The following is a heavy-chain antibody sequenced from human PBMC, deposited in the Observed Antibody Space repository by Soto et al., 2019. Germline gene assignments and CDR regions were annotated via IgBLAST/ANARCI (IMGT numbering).Heavy chain of an antibody. CDR2: IIPIFGTA. CDR3: ARAGSSSRDNWFDP. D-gene: IGHD6-13*01. CDR1: GYTFTTYY. V-gene: IGHV1-69*06. Sequence: SVKVSCKASGYTFTTYYMHWVRQAPGQGLEWMVGIIPIFGTANYAQKFQGRVTITADKSTSTAYMELSSLRSEDTAVYYCARAGSSSRDNWFDPWGQGTLVTVSS. J-gene: IGHJ5*02.